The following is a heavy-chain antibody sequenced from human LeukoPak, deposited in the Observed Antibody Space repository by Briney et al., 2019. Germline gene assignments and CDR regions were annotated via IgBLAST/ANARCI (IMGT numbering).Heavy chain of an antibody. CDR3: ARQGIAVAGPFDY. V-gene: IGHV4-38-2*02. D-gene: IGHD6-19*01. CDR1: GYSISSGYY. Sequence: SSETLSLTCTVSGYSISSGYYWGWIRQPPGKGLEWIGSIYHSGSTYYNPSLKSRVTISVDTSKNQFSLKLSSVTAADTAVYYCARQGIAVAGPFDYWGQGTLVTVSS. CDR2: IYHSGST. J-gene: IGHJ4*02.